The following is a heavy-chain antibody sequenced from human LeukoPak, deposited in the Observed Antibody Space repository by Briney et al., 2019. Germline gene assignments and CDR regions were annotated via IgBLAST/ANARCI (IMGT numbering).Heavy chain of an antibody. CDR1: GGPISSYY. V-gene: IGHV4-4*07. D-gene: IGHD1-1*01. Sequence: SETLSLTCTVSGGPISSYYWNWIRQPAGKGLEWIGRVYTSGNINYNPSLKRRVTISLDKSKNQFSLKLSSVTAADTAVYYCAGTTIEWGLFDYWGQGTLVTVSS. J-gene: IGHJ4*02. CDR3: AGTTIEWGLFDY. CDR2: VYTSGNI.